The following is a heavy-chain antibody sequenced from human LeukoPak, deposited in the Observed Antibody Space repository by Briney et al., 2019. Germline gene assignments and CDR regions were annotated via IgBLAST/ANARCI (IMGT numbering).Heavy chain of an antibody. CDR2: INSDGSST. J-gene: IGHJ4*02. V-gene: IGHV3-74*01. CDR3: ARDLTNVYGDYATDY. Sequence: GGSLRLSCAASGFTFSSYWMHWVRQAPGKGLVWVSRINSDGSSTSYADSVKGRFTISRDNAKNTLYLQMNSLRAEDTAVYYCARDLTNVYGDYATDYWGQGTLVTVSS. D-gene: IGHD4-17*01. CDR1: GFTFSSYW.